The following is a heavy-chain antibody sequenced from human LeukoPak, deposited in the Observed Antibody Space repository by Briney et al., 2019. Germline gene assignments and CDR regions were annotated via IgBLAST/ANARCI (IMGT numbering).Heavy chain of an antibody. V-gene: IGHV1-18*01. J-gene: IGHJ4*02. Sequence: GASVKVSCKASGYTFTSYGISWVRQAPGQGLEWMGWISAYNGNTNYAQKLQGRVTMTTDTSTSTAYMELRSLRSDDTAVYYCARSPPLRYFDWLSVGGYYFDYWGQGTLVTVSS. CDR1: GYTFTSYG. CDR2: ISAYNGNT. D-gene: IGHD3-9*01. CDR3: ARSPPLRYFDWLSVGGYYFDY.